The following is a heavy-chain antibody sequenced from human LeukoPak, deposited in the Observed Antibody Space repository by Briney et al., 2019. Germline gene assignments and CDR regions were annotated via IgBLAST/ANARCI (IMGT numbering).Heavy chain of an antibody. J-gene: IGHJ4*02. D-gene: IGHD3-10*01. V-gene: IGHV1-2*06. CDR3: ARKVAGSYLEEYFDY. CDR1: GYTFTGYY. Sequence: ASVKVTCKASGYTFTGYYMHWVRQAPGQGLEWMGRINPNSGGTNYAQKFQGRVTMTWDTSISTAYMELSRLRSDDTAVYYCARKVAGSYLEEYFDYWGQGTLVTVSS. CDR2: INPNSGGT.